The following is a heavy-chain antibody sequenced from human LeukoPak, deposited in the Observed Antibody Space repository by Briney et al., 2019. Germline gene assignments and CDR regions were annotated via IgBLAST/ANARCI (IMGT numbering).Heavy chain of an antibody. CDR2: VYTSGST. J-gene: IGHJ4*02. CDR1: GASVSSVSYY. D-gene: IGHD2-15*01. Sequence: SQTLSLTCIVSGASVSSVSYYWSWIRQPAGKGLEWIGRVYTSGSTNYNPSLKSRVTISVDTSKNQFSLKLSSVTAADTAVYYCARDFPTYCTGGSCYGGNNDYWGQGTLVTVSS. V-gene: IGHV4-61*02. CDR3: ARDFPTYCTGGSCYGGNNDY.